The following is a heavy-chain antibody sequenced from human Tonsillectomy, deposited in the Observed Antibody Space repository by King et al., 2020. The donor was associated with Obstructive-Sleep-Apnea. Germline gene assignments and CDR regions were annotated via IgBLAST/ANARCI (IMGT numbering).Heavy chain of an antibody. Sequence: VQLVESGGGVVQPGRSLRLSCAASGFTFSSYAMHWVRQAPGKGLEWVAVISYDGSNKYYADSVKGRFTISRDNSKNTLYLQMNSLRAEDTAVYYCARDLNYYDSSGYYHPYYFDYWGQGTLVTVSS. D-gene: IGHD3-22*01. CDR1: GFTFSSYA. CDR3: ARDLNYYDSSGYYHPYYFDY. CDR2: ISYDGSNK. J-gene: IGHJ4*02. V-gene: IGHV3-30-3*01.